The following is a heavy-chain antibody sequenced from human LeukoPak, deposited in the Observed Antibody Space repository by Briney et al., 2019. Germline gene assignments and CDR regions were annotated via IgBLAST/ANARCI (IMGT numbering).Heavy chain of an antibody. J-gene: IGHJ4*02. Sequence: ASVKVSCKASGYTFTGYHMHWVRQAPGQGLEWMGWINPNSGGTNYAQKFQGRVTMTRDTSISTAYMELSRLRSDDTAVYYCARAVLGYCSSTSCSPLDYWGQGTLVTVSS. D-gene: IGHD2-2*01. V-gene: IGHV1-2*02. CDR3: ARAVLGYCSSTSCSPLDY. CDR2: INPNSGGT. CDR1: GYTFTGYH.